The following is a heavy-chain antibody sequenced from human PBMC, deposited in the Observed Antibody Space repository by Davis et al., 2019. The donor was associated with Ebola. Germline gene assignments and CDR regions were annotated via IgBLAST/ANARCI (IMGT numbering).Heavy chain of an antibody. CDR1: GGTFSSYA. Sequence: AASVKVSCKASGGTFSSYAISWVRQAPGQGLEWMGWISAYNGNTNYAQKLQGRVTMTTDTSTSTAYMELRSLRSDDTAVYYCARSTIFGVVTKYDYWGQGTLVTVSS. V-gene: IGHV1-18*01. J-gene: IGHJ4*02. D-gene: IGHD3-3*01. CDR2: ISAYNGNT. CDR3: ARSTIFGVVTKYDY.